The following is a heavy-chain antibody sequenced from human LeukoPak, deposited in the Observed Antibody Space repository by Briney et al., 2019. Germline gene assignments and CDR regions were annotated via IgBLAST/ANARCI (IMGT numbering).Heavy chain of an antibody. CDR3: TRRSSAAGRQYFDY. D-gene: IGHD6-13*01. CDR1: GFTVTSHY. J-gene: IGHJ4*02. Sequence: GGSLRLSCTASGFTVTSHYMSWVRQAPGKGLEWVGRIKSETDGGTTDYAAPVKGTFTISRDDSENTLYLQMNSLKTEDTAVYYCTRRSSAAGRQYFDYWGQGTLVTVSS. V-gene: IGHV3-15*01. CDR2: IKSETDGGTT.